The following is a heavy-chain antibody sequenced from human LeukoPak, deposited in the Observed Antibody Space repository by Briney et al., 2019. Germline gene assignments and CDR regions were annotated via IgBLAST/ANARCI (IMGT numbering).Heavy chain of an antibody. D-gene: IGHD2-15*01. CDR1: GFTFSSYA. Sequence: GGSLRLSCAASGFTFSSYAMSWVRQAPGKGLEWVSAISGSGGSTYYADSVKGRFTISRDNSKNTLYLQMNSLRAEDTAVYYCANLGYCSGGSCYLTDYFDYWGQGTLVTVSS. J-gene: IGHJ4*02. CDR2: ISGSGGST. CDR3: ANLGYCSGGSCYLTDYFDY. V-gene: IGHV3-23*01.